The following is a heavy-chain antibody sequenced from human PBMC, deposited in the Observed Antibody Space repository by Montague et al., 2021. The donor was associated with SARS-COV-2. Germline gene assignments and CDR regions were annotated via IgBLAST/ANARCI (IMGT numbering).Heavy chain of an antibody. V-gene: IGHV3-7*03. Sequence: SLRLSCATSGFDMRPFSMSWVRQAPGKGPEWVANIYSDGTEKYVDSVRGRFSISRDNDKKSLFLQMNSLRIEDTALYYCTRRVEGAFQYWGQRSLVTVAS. D-gene: IGHD3-3*01. J-gene: IGHJ4*02. CDR2: IYSDGTEK. CDR1: GFDMRPFS. CDR3: TRRVEGAFQY.